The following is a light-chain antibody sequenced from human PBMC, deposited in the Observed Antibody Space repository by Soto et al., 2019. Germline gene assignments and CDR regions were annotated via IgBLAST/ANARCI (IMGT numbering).Light chain of an antibody. J-gene: IGKJ4*01. CDR3: QQYYSLPRT. Sequence: EIVLTQSPGTLSLSPGERATRSCRASQSVSSSYLAWYQQKPGQAPRLLIYGASSRATGIPTRFSGSGSGTEFTLTISSLQAEDVAVYYCQQYYSLPRTFGGGTKVDIK. CDR1: QSVSSSY. V-gene: IGKV3-20*01. CDR2: GAS.